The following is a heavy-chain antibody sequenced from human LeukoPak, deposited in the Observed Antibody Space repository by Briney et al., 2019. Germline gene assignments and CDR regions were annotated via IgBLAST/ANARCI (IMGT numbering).Heavy chain of an antibody. D-gene: IGHD3-10*01. J-gene: IGHJ4*02. V-gene: IGHV3-23*01. Sequence: GSLRLSCAASGFTFSSYAMSWVRQAPGKGLEWVSAISGSGGSTYYADSVKGRFTISGDNSKNTLYLQMNSLRAEDTAVYYCAKEGHGSGSFDYWGQGTLVTVSS. CDR3: AKEGHGSGSFDY. CDR2: ISGSGGST. CDR1: GFTFSSYA.